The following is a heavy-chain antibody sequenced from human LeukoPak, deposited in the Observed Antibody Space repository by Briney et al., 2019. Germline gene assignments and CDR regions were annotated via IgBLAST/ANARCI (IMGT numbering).Heavy chain of an antibody. Sequence: SETLSLTCAVSGGSISSSNWWSWVRQPPGKGLEWIGSIYYSGSTYYNPSLKSRVTISVDASKNQFSLKLSSVTAADTAVYYCAVFYDILTTYYNAFDYWGQGTLVTVSS. J-gene: IGHJ4*02. V-gene: IGHV4-4*02. D-gene: IGHD3-9*01. CDR1: GGSISSSNW. CDR2: IYYSGST. CDR3: AVFYDILTTYYNAFDY.